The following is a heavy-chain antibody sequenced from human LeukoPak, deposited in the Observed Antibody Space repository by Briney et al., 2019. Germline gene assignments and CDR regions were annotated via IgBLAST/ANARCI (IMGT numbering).Heavy chain of an antibody. J-gene: IGHJ4*02. CDR1: GFTFNTYA. D-gene: IGHD6-13*01. Sequence: SGRSLRLSCAASGFTFNTYAMSWVRQAPGRGLEWVSAISGSGGSTYYADSVKGRFTISRDNSKNTLYLQMNSLRAEDTAVYYCAKGQLADFDYWGQGTLVTVSS. CDR3: AKGQLADFDY. CDR2: ISGSGGST. V-gene: IGHV3-23*01.